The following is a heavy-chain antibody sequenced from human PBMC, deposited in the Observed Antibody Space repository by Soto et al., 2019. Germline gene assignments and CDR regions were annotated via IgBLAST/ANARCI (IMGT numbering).Heavy chain of an antibody. CDR3: ARGGSELSGTRELLTN. CDR1: GYTLTKYS. J-gene: IGHJ4*02. Sequence: QVQHVQSGAEVKKPGASVKVSCKASGYTLTKYSMHWVRQAPGQSLEWMGWINAGNTNTKYSRKFQGRVTITRDTSASTGYMELSSLRSEDTAVYYCARGGSELSGTRELLTNWGQGTLVTVSS. V-gene: IGHV1-3*01. D-gene: IGHD3-10*01. CDR2: INAGNTNT.